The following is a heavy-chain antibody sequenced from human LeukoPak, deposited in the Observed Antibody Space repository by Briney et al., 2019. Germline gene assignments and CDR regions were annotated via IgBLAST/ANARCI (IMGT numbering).Heavy chain of an antibody. V-gene: IGHV4-39*07. CDR2: FYYTGGT. D-gene: IGHD2-2*01. Sequence: SETLSLTCSVSGGSISADLHYWGWIRQAPGKGLELIGSFYYTGGTYYSPSLESRVTMSVDTSKSQFSLRLRSVTAADSAVYYCARLGYCSSTCCYLGDWGQGILVTVSS. CDR3: ARLGYCSSTCCYLGD. J-gene: IGHJ4*02. CDR1: GGSISADLHY.